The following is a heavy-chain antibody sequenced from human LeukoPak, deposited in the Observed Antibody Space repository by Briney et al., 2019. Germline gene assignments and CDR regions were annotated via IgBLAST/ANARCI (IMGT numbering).Heavy chain of an antibody. CDR2: IWYDGSNK. D-gene: IGHD1-26*01. CDR1: GFTFSSYD. Sequence: GRSLRLSCAASGFTFSSYDMHWVRQAPGKGLEWVAVIWYDGSNKYYADSVKGRFTISRDNSKNTLYLQMNSLKAEDTAVYYCARDNEGATLVDYWGQGTLVTVSS. V-gene: IGHV3-33*01. CDR3: ARDNEGATLVDY. J-gene: IGHJ4*02.